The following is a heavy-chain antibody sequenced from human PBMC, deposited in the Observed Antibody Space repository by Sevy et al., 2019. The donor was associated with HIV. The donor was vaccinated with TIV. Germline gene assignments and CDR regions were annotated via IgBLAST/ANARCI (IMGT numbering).Heavy chain of an antibody. CDR3: AKHRGSRPSYAMDV. J-gene: IGHJ6*02. V-gene: IGHV3-23*01. CDR1: GFLFNNFA. Sequence: GGSLRLSCAASGFLFNNFAMGWVRQAPGMGLEWVSVISGGGGSTYYADSVKGRFTISRENSKNTVFLQMNSLRAEDTAAYYCAKHRGSRPSYAMDVWGQGTTVTVSS. D-gene: IGHD3-16*01. CDR2: ISGGGGST.